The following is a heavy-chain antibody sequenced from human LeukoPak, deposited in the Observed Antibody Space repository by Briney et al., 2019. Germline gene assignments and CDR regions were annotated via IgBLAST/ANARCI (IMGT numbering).Heavy chain of an antibody. Sequence: PSETLSLTCAVYGGSFSGYYWSWIRQPPGKGLEWIGEINHSGNTNYNPSLKSRVTISVDTSKNQFSLKLSSVTAADTAVYYCARGRGGPGGQDWGQGTLVTVSS. D-gene: IGHD3-10*01. V-gene: IGHV4-34*01. CDR3: ARGRGGPGGQD. CDR2: INHSGNT. J-gene: IGHJ4*02. CDR1: GGSFSGYY.